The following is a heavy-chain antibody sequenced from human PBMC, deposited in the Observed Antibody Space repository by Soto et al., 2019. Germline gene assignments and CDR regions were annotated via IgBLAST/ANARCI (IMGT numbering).Heavy chain of an antibody. D-gene: IGHD2-2*01. J-gene: IGHJ4*02. CDR1: GFTFSDYN. Sequence: GGSLRLSCAASGFTFSDYNMSWIRQAPGKGLEWVSYISSSSSTIYYADSVKGRFTISRDNAKNSLYLQMNSLRAEYMAVYYCARGRYQLLSSFDYWGQGTLVTVSS. CDR3: ARGRYQLLSSFDY. CDR2: ISSSSSTI. V-gene: IGHV3-11*01.